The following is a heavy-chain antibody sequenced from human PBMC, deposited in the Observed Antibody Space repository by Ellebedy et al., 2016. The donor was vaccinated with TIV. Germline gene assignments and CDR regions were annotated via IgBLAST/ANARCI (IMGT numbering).Heavy chain of an antibody. CDR1: VFTFTNAW. CDR2: IKSKTDGETT. V-gene: IGHV3-15*01. J-gene: IGHJ4*02. Sequence: GESLKISCAASVFTFTNAWISWVRQAPGKGLEWVGRIKSKTDGETTDYAAPVKGRFTLSRDDSKNTLYLQMNSLKTEDTAVYYCTTDYGYGDYRFSYWGQGTLVTVSS. D-gene: IGHD4-17*01. CDR3: TTDYGYGDYRFSY.